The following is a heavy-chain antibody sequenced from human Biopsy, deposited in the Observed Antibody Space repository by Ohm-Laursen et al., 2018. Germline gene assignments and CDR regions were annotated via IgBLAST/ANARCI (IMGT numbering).Heavy chain of an antibody. D-gene: IGHD4-23*01. CDR1: GGSFTGHY. V-gene: IGHV4-59*11. CDR2: ISYTGST. Sequence: TLSLTCTVSGGSFTGHYWSWIRRPPGKGLEWIGHISYTGSTSYNASLKSRVTISVDTSRNHFSLRLSSLTAADTAVYYCARGSNDFGGLYFPRWGQGTLLTVSS. CDR3: ARGSNDFGGLYFPR. J-gene: IGHJ4*02.